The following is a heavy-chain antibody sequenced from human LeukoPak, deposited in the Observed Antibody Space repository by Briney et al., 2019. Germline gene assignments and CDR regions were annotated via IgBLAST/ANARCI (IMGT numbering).Heavy chain of an antibody. CDR3: ARHKWLRHFDY. CDR2: IYYSGST. V-gene: IGHV4-39*01. J-gene: IGHJ4*02. D-gene: IGHD5-12*01. Sequence: SETLSLTCTVSGGSTSSSSYYWGWLRQPPGKGLEWIGSIYYSGSTYYNPSLKSRVTISVDTSKNQFSLKLSSVTAADTALYYCARHKWLRHFDYWGQGTLVTVSS. CDR1: GGSTSSSSYY.